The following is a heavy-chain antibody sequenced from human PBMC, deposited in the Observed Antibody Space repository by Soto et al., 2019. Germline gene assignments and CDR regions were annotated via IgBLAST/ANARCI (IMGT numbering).Heavy chain of an antibody. CDR1: GGSISSGSYY. V-gene: IGHV4-31*03. CDR2: IHHSGST. CDR3: VRGVLS. J-gene: IGHJ1*01. D-gene: IGHD3-10*01. Sequence: QVQLQESGRGLVKASQTLSLTCNVSGGSISSGSYYWTWIRQHPGKGLEWIGNIHHSGSTFYNPSLKSRGAISVDTSKNQFSLKLSSVTSADTAVYFCVRGVLSWGQGTLVTVSS.